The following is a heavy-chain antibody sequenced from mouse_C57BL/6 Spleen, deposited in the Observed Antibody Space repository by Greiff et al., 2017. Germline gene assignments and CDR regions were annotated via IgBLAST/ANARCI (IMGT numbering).Heavy chain of an antibody. J-gene: IGHJ4*01. V-gene: IGHV1-80*01. CDR2: IYPGDGDT. CDR3: AKMGSNYGDYYAMYY. CDR1: GYAFSSYW. D-gene: IGHD2-5*01. Sequence: VQLQQSGAELVKPGASVKISCKASGYAFSSYWMNWVKQRPGKGLEWIGQIYPGDGDTNYNGKFKGKATLTADKSSSTAYMQLSSLTSEDAAVYFCAKMGSNYGDYYAMYYWGQGTSVTVSS.